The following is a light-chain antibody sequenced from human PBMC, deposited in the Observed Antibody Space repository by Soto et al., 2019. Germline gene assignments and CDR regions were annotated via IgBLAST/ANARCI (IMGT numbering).Light chain of an antibody. CDR3: QQYNSFT. V-gene: IGKV1-5*01. CDR1: QSISSW. J-gene: IGKJ3*01. Sequence: DNQMTQSPSTLSASVGDRVTITCRASQSISSWLAWYQQQPGKAPKLLIYDASSLESGVPSRFSGSGSGTEFTLTISSLQPDDFATYYCQQYNSFTFGPGTKVDIK. CDR2: DAS.